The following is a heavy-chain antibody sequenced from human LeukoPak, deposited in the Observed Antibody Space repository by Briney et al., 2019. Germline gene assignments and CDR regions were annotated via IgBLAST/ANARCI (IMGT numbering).Heavy chain of an antibody. CDR1: GGSFSGYY. J-gene: IGHJ6*02. CDR2: INHSGST. V-gene: IGHV4-34*01. Sequence: SETLSLTCAVYGGSFSGYYWSWIRQPPGKGLEWIGEINHSGSTNYNPSLKSRVTISVDTSKNQFSLKLSSVTAADTAVCYCARLVTTLAAYGMDVWGQGTTVTVSS. D-gene: IGHD1-1*01. CDR3: ARLVTTLAAYGMDV.